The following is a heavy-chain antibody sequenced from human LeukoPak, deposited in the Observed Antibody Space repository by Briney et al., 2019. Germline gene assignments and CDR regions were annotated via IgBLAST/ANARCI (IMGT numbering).Heavy chain of an antibody. J-gene: IGHJ4*02. CDR1: GFTFSGYS. CDR2: ISGSGGST. V-gene: IGHV3-23*01. CDR3: ANLANARYFDY. Sequence: PEGSLRLSCAASGFTFSGYSMSWVRQAPGKGLEWVSAISGSGGSTYYADSVKGRFTISRDNSKNTLYLQMNSLRAEDTAVYYCANLANARYFDYWGQGTLVTVSS.